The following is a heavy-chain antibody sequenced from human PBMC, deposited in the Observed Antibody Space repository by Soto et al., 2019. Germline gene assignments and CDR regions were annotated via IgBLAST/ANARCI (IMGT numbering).Heavy chain of an antibody. D-gene: IGHD6-19*01. CDR1: GDSISGFY. V-gene: IGHV4-59*01. J-gene: IGHJ4*02. CDR2: IYNSGST. CDR3: ARGHSSGRIFDY. Sequence: SETLSLTCTVSGDSISGFYWTWIRQPPGKGLEWIGYIYNSGSTNYNPSLKSRVTISVDTSKNQFSLKLNSVTAADTAVYYCARGHSSGRIFDYWGQGSQVTAPQ.